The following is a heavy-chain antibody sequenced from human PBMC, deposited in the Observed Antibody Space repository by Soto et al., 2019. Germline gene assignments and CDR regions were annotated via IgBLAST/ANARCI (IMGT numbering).Heavy chain of an antibody. CDR1: GGSITTGGYY. CDR3: ARDDTRAGYDY. D-gene: IGHD5-18*01. CDR2: IYYSGST. Sequence: QVQLQESGPGLVKPSQTLSLTCTVSGGSITTGGYYWSWIRQHPGKGLEWIGYIYYSGSTSYNPSLKXRLTXSXYTSKNQFSLKLNSVTAADTAVYYCARDDTRAGYDYWGQGTLVTVSS. J-gene: IGHJ4*02. V-gene: IGHV4-31*03.